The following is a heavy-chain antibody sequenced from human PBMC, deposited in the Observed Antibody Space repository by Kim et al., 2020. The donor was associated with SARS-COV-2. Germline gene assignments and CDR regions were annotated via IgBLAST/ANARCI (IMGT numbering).Heavy chain of an antibody. Sequence: GGSLRLSCAASGFTFSSYAMHWVRQAPGKGLEWVAVISYDGSNKYYADSVKGRFTISRDNSKNTLYLQMNSLRAEDTAVYYCARASSSSWYLAWPIYPDCWGQGTLVTVSS. J-gene: IGHJ4*02. CDR2: ISYDGSNK. D-gene: IGHD6-13*01. CDR3: ARASSSSWYLAWPIYPDC. CDR1: GFTFSSYA. V-gene: IGHV3-30*04.